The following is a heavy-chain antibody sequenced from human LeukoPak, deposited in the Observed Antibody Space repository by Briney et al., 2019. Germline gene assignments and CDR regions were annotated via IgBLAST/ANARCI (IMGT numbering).Heavy chain of an antibody. CDR3: AKENPHNDY. CDR1: GFTFSNYA. J-gene: IGHJ4*02. V-gene: IGHV3-23*01. CDR2: ISGSGGET. Sequence: PGGPLRLSCAASGFTFSNYAMSWVRQAPGKGLEWVSAISGSGGETYYAESAKGRFTISRDNSKNTLYMQMNSLRAEDTALYYCAKENPHNDYWGQGTLVTVSS.